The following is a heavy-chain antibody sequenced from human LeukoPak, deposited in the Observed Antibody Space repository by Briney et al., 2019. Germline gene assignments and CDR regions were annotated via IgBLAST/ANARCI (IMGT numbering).Heavy chain of an antibody. CDR3: ARDLTTVTFDY. CDR2: ISGSGGST. J-gene: IGHJ4*02. D-gene: IGHD4-11*01. V-gene: IGHV3-23*01. Sequence: GGSLRLSCAASGFTFSSYAMSWVRQAPGKGLEWVSAISGSGGSTYYADSVKGRFTISRDNDKNSVYLQMNSLRAEDTAVYYCARDLTTVTFDYWGQGTLVTVSS. CDR1: GFTFSSYA.